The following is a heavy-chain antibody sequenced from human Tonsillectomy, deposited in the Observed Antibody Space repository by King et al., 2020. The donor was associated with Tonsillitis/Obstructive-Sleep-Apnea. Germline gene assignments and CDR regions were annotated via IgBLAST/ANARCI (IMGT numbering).Heavy chain of an antibody. CDR2: ISYDGSNK. J-gene: IGHJ6*02. D-gene: IGHD3-10*01. Sequence: VQLVESGGGVVQPGRSLRLSCAASGFTFSTYGMHWVRQAPGKGLEWVAVISYDGSNKYYAASVKGRLTISRDNSKNTLFLQMNSLRAEDTAVYSCAKDVVYYGSGHSGMDVWGQGTTVTVSS. V-gene: IGHV3-30*18. CDR3: AKDVVYYGSGHSGMDV. CDR1: GFTFSTYG.